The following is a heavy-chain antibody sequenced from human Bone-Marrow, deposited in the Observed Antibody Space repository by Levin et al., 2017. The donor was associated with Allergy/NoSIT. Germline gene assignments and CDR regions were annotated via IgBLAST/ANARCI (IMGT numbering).Heavy chain of an antibody. V-gene: IGHV3-74*03. CDR3: ARDFGDYWSGYADY. Sequence: PGGSLRLSCAASGFTFSSFWMYWVRQAPGRGLVWVSRTNNDGSSTTYADSVKGRFTISRDNAKNPLYLQMNNLRAEDTAVYYCARDFGDYWSGYADYWGQGTLVTVSS. D-gene: IGHD3-3*01. CDR2: TNNDGSST. J-gene: IGHJ4*02. CDR1: GFTFSSFW.